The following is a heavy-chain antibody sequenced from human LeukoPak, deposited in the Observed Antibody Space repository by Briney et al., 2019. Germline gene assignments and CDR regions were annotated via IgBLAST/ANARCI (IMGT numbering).Heavy chain of an antibody. CDR1: GGTFSSYT. D-gene: IGHD3-22*01. Sequence: SVKVSCKASGGTFSSYTISWVRQAPGQGLEWMGRIIPILGIANYAQKFQGRVTITADKSTSTAYMELSSLRSEDTAVYYCASRYYYDSSGYSFDYWGQGTLVTVSS. V-gene: IGHV1-69*02. CDR3: ASRYYYDSSGYSFDY. CDR2: IIPILGIA. J-gene: IGHJ4*02.